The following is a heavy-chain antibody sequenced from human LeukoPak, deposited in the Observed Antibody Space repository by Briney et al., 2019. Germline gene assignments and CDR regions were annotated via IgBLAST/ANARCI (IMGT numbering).Heavy chain of an antibody. D-gene: IGHD2-15*01. CDR1: GDSVSSKSVA. CDR3: AHASGYFDY. V-gene: IGHV6-1*01. CDR2: TYYRSKWYN. J-gene: IGHJ4*02. Sequence: SQTLSLTCAISGDSVSSKSVAWNWIRQSPSRGLEWLGRTYYRSKWYNEYAVSVKSRITINPDTSKDQFSLQLNSVTPEDTAVYYCAHASGYFDYWGQGTLVTVSP.